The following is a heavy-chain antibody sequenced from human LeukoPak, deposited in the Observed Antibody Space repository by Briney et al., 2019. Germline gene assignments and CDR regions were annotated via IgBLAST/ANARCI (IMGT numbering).Heavy chain of an antibody. Sequence: SVKVSCKASGGTFSSYAISWARQAPGQGLEWMGGIIPIFGTANYAQKFQGRVTITADESTSTAYMELSSLRSEDTAVYYCAMVLGYCSSTSCYLAPDYWGQGTPVTVSS. CDR1: GGTFSSYA. CDR2: IIPIFGTA. D-gene: IGHD2-2*01. CDR3: AMVLGYCSSTSCYLAPDY. J-gene: IGHJ4*02. V-gene: IGHV1-69*13.